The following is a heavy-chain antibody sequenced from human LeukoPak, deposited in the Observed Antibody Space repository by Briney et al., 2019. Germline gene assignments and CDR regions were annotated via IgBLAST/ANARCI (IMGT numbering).Heavy chain of an antibody. CDR2: INHSGST. CDR1: GGSFSGYY. J-gene: IGHJ3*02. D-gene: IGHD3-3*01. Sequence: SETLSLICAVYGGSFSGYYWSWIRQPPGKGLEWIGEINHSGSTNYNPSLKSRVTISVDTSKNQFSLKLSSVTAADTAVYYCARRIYDFWSGYPAGSDAFGIWGQGTMVTVSS. CDR3: ARRIYDFWSGYPAGSDAFGI. V-gene: IGHV4-34*01.